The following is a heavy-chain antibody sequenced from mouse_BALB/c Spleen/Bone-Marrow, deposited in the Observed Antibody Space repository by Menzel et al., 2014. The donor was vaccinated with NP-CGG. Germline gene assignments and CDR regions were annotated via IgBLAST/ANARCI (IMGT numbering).Heavy chain of an antibody. Sequence: EVNLVASGGGLVQPGGSLKLSCAASRFHFSNYGKSWVRQPPDNRLGLVANINYNGAGIYYPVSVKGRFTISRANAKNTLSRQMTSLRSEDTAMYYCARCVDQHSWFAFWGQGTLVTGSA. V-gene: IGHV5-6-3*01. CDR2: INYNGAGI. CDR3: ARCVDQHSWFAF. J-gene: IGHJ3*01. CDR1: RFHFSNYG.